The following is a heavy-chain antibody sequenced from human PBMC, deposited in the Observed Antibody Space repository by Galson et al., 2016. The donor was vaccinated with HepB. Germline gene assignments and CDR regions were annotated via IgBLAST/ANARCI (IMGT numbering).Heavy chain of an antibody. Sequence: ETLSLTCVVSGDSITPNWWSWVRQPPGKGLDWIGEIHHSGTTYFNPSLNSRITISLDKSRNQLSLLLTSVTAADTAGYYCARHVAVSGTRGFDSWGQGILVTVSS. CDR1: GDSITPNW. CDR3: ARHVAVSGTRGFDS. CDR2: IHHSGTT. J-gene: IGHJ4*01. D-gene: IGHD3-3*01. V-gene: IGHV4/OR15-8*02.